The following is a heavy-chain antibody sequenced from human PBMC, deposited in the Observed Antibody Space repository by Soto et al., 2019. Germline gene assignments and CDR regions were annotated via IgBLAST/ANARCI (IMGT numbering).Heavy chain of an antibody. J-gene: IGHJ6*02. Sequence: SSVKVSCKASGGTFSSYAISWVRQAPGQGLDWMGGIIPIFGTANYAQKFQGRVTITADKSTSTAYMELSSLRSEDTAGYYCAKEVAAAGDYYYGMDVWGQGTTVTVSS. CDR2: IIPIFGTA. V-gene: IGHV1-69*06. CDR3: AKEVAAAGDYYYGMDV. CDR1: GGTFSSYA. D-gene: IGHD6-13*01.